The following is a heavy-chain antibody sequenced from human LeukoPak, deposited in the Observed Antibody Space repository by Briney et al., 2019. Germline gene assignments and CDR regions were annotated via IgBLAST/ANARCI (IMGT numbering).Heavy chain of an antibody. CDR3: AHPLRYFDWLAPAAFDI. D-gene: IGHD3-9*01. CDR2: IYWNDDK. J-gene: IGHJ3*02. CDR1: GFSLSTSGVG. Sequence: SGPTLVNPTQTLTLTCTFSGFSLSTSGVGVGWIRQPPGKALEWLALIYWNDDKRYSPSLKSRLTITKDTSKNQVVLTMTNMDPVDTATYYCAHPLRYFDWLAPAAFDIWGQGTMVTVSS. V-gene: IGHV2-5*01.